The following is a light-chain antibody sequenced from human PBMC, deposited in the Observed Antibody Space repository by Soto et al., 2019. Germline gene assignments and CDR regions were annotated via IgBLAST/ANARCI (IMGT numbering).Light chain of an antibody. CDR2: SDN. Sequence: SVLTQPPSASGTPGQRVTISCSGSNSNIGSHTVNWYQHLPGTAPKLLIYSDNQRPSGVPDRFSGSKSGTSASLAISGLQSEDEADYYCATWDDSLNGLFGGGTKVTVL. J-gene: IGLJ2*01. V-gene: IGLV1-44*01. CDR3: ATWDDSLNGL. CDR1: NSNIGSHT.